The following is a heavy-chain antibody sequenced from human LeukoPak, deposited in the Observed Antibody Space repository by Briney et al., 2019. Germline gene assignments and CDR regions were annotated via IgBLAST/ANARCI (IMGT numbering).Heavy chain of an antibody. V-gene: IGHV1-69*06. CDR3: ARAILTGYPYYYYYYMDV. CDR2: IIPIFGTA. Sequence: SVKVSCKASGGTFSSYAISWVRQAPGQGLEWMGGIIPIFGTANYAQKFQGRVTITADKSTSTAYMELSSLRSEDTAVCYCARAILTGYPYYYYYYMDVWGKGTTVTVSS. D-gene: IGHD3-9*01. CDR1: GGTFSSYA. J-gene: IGHJ6*03.